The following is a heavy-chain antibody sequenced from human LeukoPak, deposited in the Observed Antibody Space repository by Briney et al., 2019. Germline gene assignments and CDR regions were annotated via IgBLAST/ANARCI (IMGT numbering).Heavy chain of an antibody. CDR2: IYYSGST. V-gene: IGHV4-31*03. Sequence: SETLSLTCTVSGGSINNGTYYWSWIRQHPEKGLEWIGYIYYSGSTYYNPSLKSRVTISVDTSKNQFSLKLSSVTAADTAVYYCARAHIVVVPAAISGWFDPWGQGTLVTVSS. CDR3: ARAHIVVVPAAISGWFDP. CDR1: GGSINNGTYY. D-gene: IGHD2-2*01. J-gene: IGHJ5*02.